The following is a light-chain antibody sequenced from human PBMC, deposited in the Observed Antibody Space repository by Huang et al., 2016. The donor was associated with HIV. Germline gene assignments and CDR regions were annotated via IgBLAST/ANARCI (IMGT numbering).Light chain of an antibody. Sequence: DIQMTQSPSSLSAYVGDRVTITCRASQNINNYLNWYQQIPGKAPNLLIYAASSLQSGVPSRFTGSGSGTDFTLTISSLQPEDCATYYCQQSYTTPRVTFGPGTKVDI. V-gene: IGKV1-39*01. CDR2: AAS. J-gene: IGKJ3*01. CDR3: QQSYTTPRVT. CDR1: QNINNY.